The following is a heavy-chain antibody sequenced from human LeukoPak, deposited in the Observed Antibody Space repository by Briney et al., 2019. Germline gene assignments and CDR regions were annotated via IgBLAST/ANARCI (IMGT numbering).Heavy chain of an antibody. D-gene: IGHD6-25*01. V-gene: IGHV4-59*11. J-gene: IGHJ3*02. Sequence: PSETLSLTCTVSGGSIATHYWSWIRQPPGKGLEWIGYINYSGTPNFNPSLNSRATISVDTSRNQFSLKLSSVTAADTAVYYCARGGGTFDIWGQGTMVAVPS. CDR2: INYSGTP. CDR1: GGSIATHY. CDR3: ARGGGTFDI.